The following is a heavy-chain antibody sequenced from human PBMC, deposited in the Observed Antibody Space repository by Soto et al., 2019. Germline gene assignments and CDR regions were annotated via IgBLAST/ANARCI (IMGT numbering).Heavy chain of an antibody. J-gene: IGHJ6*02. CDR1: GGTFSNDA. V-gene: IGHV1-69*01. CDR2: IIPIYGTT. CDR3: ARDGMGTIVGGMDV. Sequence: QVQLLQSGAEVKNHGSSVKVSCTTSGGTFSNDAISWVRQAPGQGLEWMGGIIPIYGTTHYAQKFQGRVKLSADESTGTDYMELSSLRSEDTGVYYCARDGMGTIVGGMDVWGQGTTVTVSS. D-gene: IGHD7-27*01.